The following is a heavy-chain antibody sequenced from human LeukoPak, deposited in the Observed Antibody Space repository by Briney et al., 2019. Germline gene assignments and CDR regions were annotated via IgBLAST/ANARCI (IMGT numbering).Heavy chain of an antibody. CDR2: ISSSGSTI. CDR3: ARDYSSGWYRD. V-gene: IGHV3-11*01. D-gene: IGHD6-19*01. CDR1: GFTFSDYY. Sequence: GGSLRLSCAASGFTFSDYYMSWIRQAPGKGLEGVSYISSSGSTIYYADSVKGRFTISRDNAKNSLYLQMNSRRAEDTAVYYCARDYSSGWYRDWGQGTLVTVSS. J-gene: IGHJ4*02.